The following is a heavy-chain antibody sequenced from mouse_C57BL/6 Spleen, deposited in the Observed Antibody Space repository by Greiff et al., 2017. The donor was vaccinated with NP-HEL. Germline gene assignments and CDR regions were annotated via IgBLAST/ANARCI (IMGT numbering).Heavy chain of an antibody. Sequence: QSCKASGYTFTSYWMQWVKQRPGQGLEWIGEIDPSDSYTNYNQKFKGKATLTVDTSSSTAYMQLSSLTSEDSAVYYCARSLRRNWYFDVWGTGTTVTVSS. D-gene: IGHD1-1*01. J-gene: IGHJ1*03. CDR3: ARSLRRNWYFDV. CDR1: GYTFTSYW. CDR2: IDPSDSYT. V-gene: IGHV1-50*01.